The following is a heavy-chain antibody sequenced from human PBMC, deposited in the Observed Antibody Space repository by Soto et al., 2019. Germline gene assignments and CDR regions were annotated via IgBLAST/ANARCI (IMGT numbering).Heavy chain of an antibody. Sequence: QVQLVQSGAEVKKPGSSVKVSCKASGGTFSSYAISWVRQAPGQGLEWMVGIIPIFGTANYAQKFQGRVTITADESTSTAYMELSSLRSEDTAVYYCAGAWYEGGGSYAAPDYWGQGTLVTVSS. CDR2: IIPIFGTA. CDR1: GGTFSSYA. D-gene: IGHD1-26*01. V-gene: IGHV1-69*12. CDR3: AGAWYEGGGSYAAPDY. J-gene: IGHJ4*02.